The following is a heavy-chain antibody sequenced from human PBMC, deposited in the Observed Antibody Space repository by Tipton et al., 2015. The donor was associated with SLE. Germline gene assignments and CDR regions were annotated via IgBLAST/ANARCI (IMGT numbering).Heavy chain of an antibody. D-gene: IGHD5-24*01. CDR2: IYSDGST. Sequence: SLRLSCAGAGYTVSRNYMSWVRQAPGKGLEWVSIIYSDGSTYYGDSVKGRFTISRDNSKNTLFLQMNSLKLDDTAMYYCAKDGPLLTGSGDFWGQGTMVTVSS. J-gene: IGHJ3*01. V-gene: IGHV3-66*02. CDR3: AKDGPLLTGSGDF. CDR1: GYTVSRNY.